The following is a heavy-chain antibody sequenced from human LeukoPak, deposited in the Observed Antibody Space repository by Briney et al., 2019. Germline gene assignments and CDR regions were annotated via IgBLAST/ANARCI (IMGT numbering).Heavy chain of an antibody. D-gene: IGHD6-19*01. J-gene: IGHJ4*02. CDR2: ISGSGGSI. CDR1: GFTFSSYA. Sequence: GGSLRLSCAASGFTFSSYAMSWVRQAPGKGLEWVSAISGSGGSIYYADSVKGRFTISRDNSKNTLYLQMNSLRAEDTAVYYCAKDSLVAGSFDYWGQGTLVTVSS. CDR3: AKDSLVAGSFDY. V-gene: IGHV3-23*01.